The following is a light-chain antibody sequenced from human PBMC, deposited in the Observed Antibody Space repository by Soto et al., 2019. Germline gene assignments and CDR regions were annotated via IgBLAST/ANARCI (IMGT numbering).Light chain of an antibody. Sequence: QSALTQPASVSGSPGQSITISCIGTHNDIGGYNFVSWYQQHPGKAPELMIFEVSNRPSGVSNRFSGTKSGNTASLTISGPQPEDEAHYYCSSYTSTNTPIIFGGGTKLTVL. J-gene: IGLJ2*01. CDR1: HNDIGGYNF. V-gene: IGLV2-14*01. CDR2: EVS. CDR3: SSYTSTNTPII.